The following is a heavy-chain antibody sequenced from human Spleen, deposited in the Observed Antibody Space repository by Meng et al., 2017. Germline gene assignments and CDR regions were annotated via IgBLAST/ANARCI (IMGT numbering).Heavy chain of an antibody. V-gene: IGHV4-39*01. J-gene: IGHJ5*02. CDR1: GCSISTSGYY. CDR2: IGHSGFT. D-gene: IGHD6-19*01. Sequence: QPQLQESGPGLVKPSEALSLTCSVSGCSISTSGYYWGWIRQPPGKGLEWIGSIGHSGFTYYTPSLKSRVTVSIDMSRNQFSLWLTSVTAADTAVYYCVRSSGWVKTGFDPWGQGTLVTVSS. CDR3: VRSSGWVKTGFDP.